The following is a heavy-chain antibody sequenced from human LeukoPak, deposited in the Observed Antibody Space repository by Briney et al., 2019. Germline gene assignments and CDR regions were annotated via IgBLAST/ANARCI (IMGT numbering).Heavy chain of an antibody. J-gene: IGHJ4*02. D-gene: IGHD3-22*01. CDR3: ARVFYDSSGY. Sequence: GGSLRLSCAASGFTFSSYAMSWVRQAPGKGLVWVSRINSDGSSTNYADSVKGRFTISRDNAKNTLYLQMNSLRAEDTAIYYCARVFYDSSGYWGQGTLVTVSS. CDR2: INSDGSST. V-gene: IGHV3-74*01. CDR1: GFTFSSYA.